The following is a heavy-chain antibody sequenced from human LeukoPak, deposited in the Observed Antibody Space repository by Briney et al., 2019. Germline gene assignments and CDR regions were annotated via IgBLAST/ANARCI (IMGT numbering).Heavy chain of an antibody. Sequence: GGSLRLSCVASAFSDKSNYMSWVRQAPGKGLEWVSVSYSGGSTYYEDSVKGRFTVSRDNSKNTLYLQMNSLRAEDTAVYYCAKDLPEPYFDYWGQGTLVTVSS. J-gene: IGHJ4*02. CDR3: AKDLPEPYFDY. V-gene: IGHV3-53*05. CDR2: SYSGGST. CDR1: AFSDKSNY.